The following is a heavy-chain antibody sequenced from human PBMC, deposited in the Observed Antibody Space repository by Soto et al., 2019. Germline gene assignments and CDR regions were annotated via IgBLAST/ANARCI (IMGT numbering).Heavy chain of an antibody. Sequence: GASVKVSCKASGYTFTDYYIHWVRQAPGQGLECMGWINPNSADTYYAQKFQGRVTMTRDTSISTAYMELTRLRSDDTAVYYCARDHVGDISSFDRWRQGAXVTV. CDR1: GYTFTDYY. D-gene: IGHD3-10*01. J-gene: IGHJ3*02. CDR2: INPNSADT. CDR3: ARDHVGDISSFDR. V-gene: IGHV1-2*02.